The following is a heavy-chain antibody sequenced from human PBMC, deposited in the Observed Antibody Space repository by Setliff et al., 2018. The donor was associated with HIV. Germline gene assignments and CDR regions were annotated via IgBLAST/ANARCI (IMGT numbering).Heavy chain of an antibody. CDR3: ARAPLSGGSFGWFDP. CDR2: IYYSGRT. V-gene: IGHV4-34*09. J-gene: IGHJ5*02. CDR1: GGSFSGYY. Sequence: SETLSLTCAVYGGSFSGYYWSWIRQPPGKGLEWIGSIYYSGRTKYNPPLESRVTISVDTSKNQFSLKLSSVTAADTAVYYCARAPLSGGSFGWFDPWGQGTLVTVSS. D-gene: IGHD2-15*01.